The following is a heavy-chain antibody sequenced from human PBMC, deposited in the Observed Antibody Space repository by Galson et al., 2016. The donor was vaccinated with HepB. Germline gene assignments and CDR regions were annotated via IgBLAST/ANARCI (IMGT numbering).Heavy chain of an antibody. J-gene: IGHJ5*02. CDR1: GFTFSSYG. CDR3: AKHRDPGGSSP. D-gene: IGHD2-15*01. V-gene: IGHV3-23*01. CDR2: ITGSGGTT. Sequence: SLRLSCAASGFTFSSYGMHWVRQAPGKGLEWVSSITGSGGTTYYTDSVKGRFTISRDNSKNTLHLQMNSLRAEDTAVYYCAKHRDPGGSSPWGQGTLVTVSS.